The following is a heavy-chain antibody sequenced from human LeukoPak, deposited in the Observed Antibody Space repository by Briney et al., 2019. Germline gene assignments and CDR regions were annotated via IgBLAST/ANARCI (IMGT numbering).Heavy chain of an antibody. CDR2: IYYSGTT. CDR1: GGSISGYY. J-gene: IGHJ6*02. V-gene: IGHV4-59*08. D-gene: IGHD6-6*01. Sequence: WETLSLTCAVSGGSISGYYWSWIRQPPGKGLDWIGYIYYSGTTKYNPSLKSRVTISVDTSKNQFSLKLTSVTAADSAVYYCARQGNRAIATRHGLDVWGQGTTVTVSS. CDR3: ARQGNRAIATRHGLDV.